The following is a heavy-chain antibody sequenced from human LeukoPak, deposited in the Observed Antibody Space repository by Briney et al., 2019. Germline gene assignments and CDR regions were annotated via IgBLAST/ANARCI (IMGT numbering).Heavy chain of an antibody. J-gene: IGHJ5*02. V-gene: IGHV1-69*05. D-gene: IGHD3-3*01. Sequence: SVKVSCKASGGTFSSSAISWVRQAPGQGLEWMGGIIPIFGTANYAQKFQGRVTITTDESTSTAYMELSSLRSEDTAVYYCARAFEVLISNWFDPWGQGTLVTVSS. CDR3: ARAFEVLISNWFDP. CDR1: GGTFSSSA. CDR2: IIPIFGTA.